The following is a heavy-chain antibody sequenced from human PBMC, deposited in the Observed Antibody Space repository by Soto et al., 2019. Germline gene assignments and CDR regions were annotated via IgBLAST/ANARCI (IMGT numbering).Heavy chain of an antibody. CDR2: VYHSGST. V-gene: IGHV4-4*02. CDR1: GDSISSTHW. D-gene: IGHD2-21*01. J-gene: IGHJ5*02. CDR3: ATLPPRIVVTVLPIPT. Sequence: QVYLQQSGPGLVKPSGTLSLTCAVSGDSISSTHWWTWVRQTPGKGLEWIGEVYHSGSTSYNPSLKSRVTISVDKSNHQFSLKLTSVTAADTAVYYCATLPPRIVVTVLPIPTWGQGTLVSVSS.